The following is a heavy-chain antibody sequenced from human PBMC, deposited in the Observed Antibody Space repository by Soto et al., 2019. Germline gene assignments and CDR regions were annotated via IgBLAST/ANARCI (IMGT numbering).Heavy chain of an antibody. D-gene: IGHD6-19*01. Sequence: ASVKVSCKASGYTFTSYGISWVRQAPGQGLEWMGWISAYNGNTNYAQKLQGRVTMTTDTSTSTAYMELRSLRSDDTAVYYCARVIPRYSSGWYDYYYGMDVWGQGTTVTVSS. CDR3: ARVIPRYSSGWYDYYYGMDV. J-gene: IGHJ6*02. CDR2: ISAYNGNT. CDR1: GYTFTSYG. V-gene: IGHV1-18*01.